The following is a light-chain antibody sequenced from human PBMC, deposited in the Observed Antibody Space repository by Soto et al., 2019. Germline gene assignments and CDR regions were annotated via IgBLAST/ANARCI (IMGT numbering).Light chain of an antibody. CDR1: QSISSNY. J-gene: IGKJ1*01. Sequence: EIVLAQSPGTLSLSAGERATLSCRASQSISSNYLAWYQHKFGQAPRLLIYGASSRARGIPDRFSGSGSGTDFTLTITRREPEDFAVYYCQQSGTFGQGTKVEIK. CDR3: QQSGT. CDR2: GAS. V-gene: IGKV3-20*01.